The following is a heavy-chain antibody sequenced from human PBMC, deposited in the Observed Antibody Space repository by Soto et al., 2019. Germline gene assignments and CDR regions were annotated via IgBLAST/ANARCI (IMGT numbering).Heavy chain of an antibody. CDR1: GGSISSYY. CDR2: IYYSGST. J-gene: IGHJ3*02. CDR3: ASSRPLRYSSGWYEVSDAFDI. Sequence: SETLSLTCTVSGGSISSYYWSWIRQPPGKGLEWIGYIYYSGSTYYNPSLKSRVTISVDTSKNQFSLKLSSVTAADTAVYYCASSRPLRYSSGWYEVSDAFDIWGQGTMVTVSS. V-gene: IGHV4-59*08. D-gene: IGHD6-19*01.